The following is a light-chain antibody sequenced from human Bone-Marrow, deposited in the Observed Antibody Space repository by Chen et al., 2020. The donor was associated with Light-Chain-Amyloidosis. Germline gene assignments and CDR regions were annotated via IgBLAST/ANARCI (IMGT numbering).Light chain of an antibody. J-gene: IGLJ2*01. Sequence: SYELTQPPSVSVSPGQTASITCSGDKLGDKYACWYQQKPGQSPVLVIYQDSKRPSGIPERLSGSNSGNTATLTISGTKAMDEADYYCQAWDSSKVVFGGGTKLTVL. CDR1: KLGDKY. CDR3: QAWDSSKVV. CDR2: QDS. V-gene: IGLV3-1*01.